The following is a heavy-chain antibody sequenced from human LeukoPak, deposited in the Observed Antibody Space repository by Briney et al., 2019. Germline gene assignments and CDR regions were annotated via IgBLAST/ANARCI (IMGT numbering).Heavy chain of an antibody. Sequence: SETLSLTCTVYGGSISSYYWSWIRQPPGKGLEWIGYIYYSGSTNYNPSLKSRVTISVDTSKNQFSLKLSSVTAADTAVYYCARHHIETGASFDYWGQGTLVTVSS. CDR3: ARHHIETGASFDY. V-gene: IGHV4-59*08. D-gene: IGHD7-27*01. CDR2: IYYSGST. CDR1: GGSISSYY. J-gene: IGHJ4*02.